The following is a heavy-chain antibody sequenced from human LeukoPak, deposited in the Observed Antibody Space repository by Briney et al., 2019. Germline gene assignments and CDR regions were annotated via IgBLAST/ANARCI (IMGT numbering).Heavy chain of an antibody. CDR3: ARAGKEKGRAFDI. V-gene: IGHV1-69*04. Sequence: GASVKVSCKASGGTFSSYAISWVRQAPGQGLEWMGRIIPILGIANYAQKFQGRVTITADKSTSTAYMELSSLRSEDTAVYYCARAGKEKGRAFDIWGQGTMVTVSS. CDR1: GGTFSSYA. CDR2: IIPILGIA. J-gene: IGHJ3*02. D-gene: IGHD5-24*01.